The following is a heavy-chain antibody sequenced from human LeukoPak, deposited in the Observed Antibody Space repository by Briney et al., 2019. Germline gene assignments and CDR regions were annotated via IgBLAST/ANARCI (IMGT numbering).Heavy chain of an antibody. Sequence: SQTLSLTCTVSGGSISSGYYWSWIRQPPGKGLEWIGEINHSGSTNYNPSLKSRVTISVDTSKNQFSLKLSSVTAADTAVYYCARGGPGYSSSWYDYWGQGTLVTVSS. J-gene: IGHJ4*02. V-gene: IGHV4-34*01. CDR2: INHSGST. D-gene: IGHD6-13*01. CDR1: GGSISSGYY. CDR3: ARGGPGYSSSWYDY.